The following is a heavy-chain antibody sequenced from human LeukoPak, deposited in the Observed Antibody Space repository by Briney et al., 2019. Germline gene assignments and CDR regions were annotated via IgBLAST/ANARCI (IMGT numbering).Heavy chain of an antibody. D-gene: IGHD6-19*01. CDR3: ARPRTRLAWFDP. CDR1: GGSISSSSYY. V-gene: IGHV4-39*01. CDR2: IYYSGNT. Sequence: SETLSLTCTVSGGSISSSSYYWGWIRQPPGKGLEWIGNIYYSGNTYYNPSLKSRVTISVDTSKNQFSLKLRSVTAADTAVYYCARPRTRLAWFDPWGQGTLVTVSS. J-gene: IGHJ5*02.